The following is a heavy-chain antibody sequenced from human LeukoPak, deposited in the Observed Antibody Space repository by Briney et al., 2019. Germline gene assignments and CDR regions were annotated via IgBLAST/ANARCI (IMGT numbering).Heavy chain of an antibody. V-gene: IGHV4-59*08. D-gene: IGHD4-17*01. CDR2: IYYSGST. CDR1: GGSMSSYY. CDR3: ASLTTVTQGYFDS. Sequence: SETLSLTCTVSGGSMSSYYWSWIRQPPGKGLEWIGYIYYSGSTNYNPSLKSRLTISVDASKNQFSLKLSSVTATDTAVYYCASLTTVTQGYFDSWGQGNLVTVSS. J-gene: IGHJ4*02.